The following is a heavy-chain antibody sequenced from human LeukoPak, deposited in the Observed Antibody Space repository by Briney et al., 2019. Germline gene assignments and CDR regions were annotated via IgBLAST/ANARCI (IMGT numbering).Heavy chain of an antibody. CDR1: GFTFSSYA. V-gene: IGHV3-23*01. CDR3: AKDPWNTAVANTNGWFDP. J-gene: IGHJ5*02. CDR2: ISGSGGNT. Sequence: PGGSLRLSCAASGFTFSSYAMSWVRRAPGKALEWVSSISGSGGNTYYAQSVKGRFSISRDNSKNTLNLQMDSLRADDTALYFCAKDPWNTAVANTNGWFDPWGQGTLVTVSS. D-gene: IGHD1/OR15-1a*01.